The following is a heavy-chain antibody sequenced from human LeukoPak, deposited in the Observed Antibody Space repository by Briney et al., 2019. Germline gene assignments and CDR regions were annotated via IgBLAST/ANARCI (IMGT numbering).Heavy chain of an antibody. Sequence: GGSLRLSCAASGFTFSSYTMNWVRQAPGKGLEWVSSISGSSDYLHYADSVKGRFTISRDNAKNSLFLQMNSLRAEDTAVYYCARGYSSGWSNNWFDPWGQGTLVTVSS. CDR3: ARGYSSGWSNNWFDP. D-gene: IGHD6-19*01. V-gene: IGHV3-21*01. CDR1: GFTFSSYT. J-gene: IGHJ5*02. CDR2: ISGSSDYL.